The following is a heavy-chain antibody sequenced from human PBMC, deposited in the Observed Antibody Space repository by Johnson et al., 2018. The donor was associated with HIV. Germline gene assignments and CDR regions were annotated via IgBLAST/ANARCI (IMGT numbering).Heavy chain of an antibody. CDR1: GFKLYEYD. Sequence: EQLVVSGGDVVRPGGSLRISCVASGFKLYEYDVRWVRQVPGKGLEWVSGINWSGGGTAYADSVKDRFPVSSATAKNSLYLQMNSLRAEDTALYYGARGMYYYDTSGYLIRPRAFDIWGQGTVVTVSS. CDR3: ARGMYYYDTSGYLIRPRAFDI. V-gene: IGHV3-20*04. D-gene: IGHD3-22*01. J-gene: IGHJ3*02. CDR2: INWSGGGT.